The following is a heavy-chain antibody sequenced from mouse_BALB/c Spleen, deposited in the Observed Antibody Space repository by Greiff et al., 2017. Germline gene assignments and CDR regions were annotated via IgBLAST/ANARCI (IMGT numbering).Heavy chain of an antibody. CDR3: ARFYYGSFYFDD. CDR2: INPSNGRT. Sequence: QVQLQQPGAELVKPGASVKLSCKASGYTFTSYWMHWVKQRPGQGLEWIGEINPSNGRTNYNEKFKSKATLTVDKSSSTAYMQLSSLTSEDSAVYYCARFYYGSFYFDDWGQGTTLTVSS. J-gene: IGHJ2*01. V-gene: IGHV1S81*02. CDR1: GYTFTSYW. D-gene: IGHD1-1*01.